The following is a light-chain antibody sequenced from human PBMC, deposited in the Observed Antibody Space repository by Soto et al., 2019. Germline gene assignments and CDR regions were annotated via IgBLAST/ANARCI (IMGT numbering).Light chain of an antibody. J-gene: IGKJ1*01. V-gene: IGKV3-15*01. Sequence: EILMTHSPATLSVSPCERATLSFRASQSVSSSLAWYQQKPGQAPRLIIYDASTRANGIPARFSGSGSGTDFTLTISGLQSEDFAVYYCQQYNNWPQTFGQGTKGDIK. CDR3: QQYNNWPQT. CDR2: DAS. CDR1: QSVSSS.